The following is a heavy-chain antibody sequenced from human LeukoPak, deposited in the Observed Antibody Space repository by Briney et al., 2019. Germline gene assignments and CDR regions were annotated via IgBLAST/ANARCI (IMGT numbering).Heavy chain of an antibody. V-gene: IGHV4-34*01. CDR3: ARQEAYYDFWSGYTYWYFDL. CDR2: INHSGST. Sequence: SETLSLTCAVYGGSFSGYYWSWIRQPPGKGLEWIGEINHSGSTNYNPSLKSRVTISVDTSKNQFSLKLSSVTAADTAVYYCARQEAYYDFWSGYTYWYFDLWGRGTLVTLSS. D-gene: IGHD3-3*01. J-gene: IGHJ2*01. CDR1: GGSFSGYY.